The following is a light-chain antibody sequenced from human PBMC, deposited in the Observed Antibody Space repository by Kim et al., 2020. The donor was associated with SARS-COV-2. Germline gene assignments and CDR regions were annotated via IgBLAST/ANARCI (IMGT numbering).Light chain of an antibody. V-gene: IGLV3-1*01. CDR1: NLGNKY. J-gene: IGLJ7*01. Sequence: QGKEARIPGAGNNLGNKYSTWNKRRQGQPPVLVTYHDTKRPSGIPERFAGSNSGNTATLTISGTQAMDEADYYCQAGDSDNMLFGGGTQLTVL. CDR3: QAGDSDNML. CDR2: HDT.